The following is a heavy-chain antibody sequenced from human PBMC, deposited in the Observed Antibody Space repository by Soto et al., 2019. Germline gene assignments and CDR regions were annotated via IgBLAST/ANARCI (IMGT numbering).Heavy chain of an antibody. V-gene: IGHV1-18*04. CDR3: ARDGERDTGLNFYYYLHGMDA. CDR1: GFTFTSYP. CDR2: IHPYEGTT. Sequence: QVQLVQSAPEVKRPGASAKVSCKTSGFTFTSYPFSWVRQAPGQGLEWLAWIHPYEGTTKVAHQFRDRITLTTDTSAATVFMELTRLTSDDTAVYFCARDGERDTGLNFYYYLHGMDAWGQGTRVTVSS. J-gene: IGHJ6*02. D-gene: IGHD1-1*01.